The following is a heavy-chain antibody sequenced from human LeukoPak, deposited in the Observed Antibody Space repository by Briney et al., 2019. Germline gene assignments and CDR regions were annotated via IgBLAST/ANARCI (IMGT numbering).Heavy chain of an antibody. CDR2: TNTDGSST. Sequence: LGGSLLLSCEASGFTFIHYWMHWVRQAPGKGLVWVSRTNTDGSSTSYVDSVKGRFTISRDNANNTMYSQMNSLRAEDTAMYYCVPTDSSGLDWGQGTLVTVSS. V-gene: IGHV3-74*01. J-gene: IGHJ4*02. CDR3: VPTDSSGLD. D-gene: IGHD3-22*01. CDR1: GFTFIHYW.